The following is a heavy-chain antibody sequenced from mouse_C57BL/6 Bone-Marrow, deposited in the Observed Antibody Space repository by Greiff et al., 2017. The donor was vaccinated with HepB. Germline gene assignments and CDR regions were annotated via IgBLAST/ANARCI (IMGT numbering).Heavy chain of an antibody. D-gene: IGHD1-3*01. CDR2: IWGDGST. J-gene: IGHJ3*01. CDR3: TEPREGKGAWFAY. Sequence: VQLQESGPGLVAPSQSLSITCTVSGFSLTSYGVSWVRQPPGKGLEWLGVIWGDGSTNYHSALISRLSISKDNSKSQVFLKLNSLQTDDTAKYCGTEPREGKGAWFAYWGQGALVTVSA. V-gene: IGHV2-3*01. CDR1: GFSLTSYG.